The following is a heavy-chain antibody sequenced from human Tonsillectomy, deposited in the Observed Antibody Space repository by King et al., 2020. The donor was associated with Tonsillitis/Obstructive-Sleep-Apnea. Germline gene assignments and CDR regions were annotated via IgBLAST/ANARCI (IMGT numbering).Heavy chain of an antibody. CDR2: FDPEDGET. CDR1: GYTLTELS. Sequence: QLVQSGAEVKKPGASVKVSCKVSGYTLTELSMHWVRQAPGKGLEWVGGFDPEDGETIYAQKFQGRVTLTEETSTDTAYMELSSLRSEDTAVYYCATDLTGGAISPRYFDLWGRGTLVTVSS. CDR3: ATDLTGGAISPRYFDL. J-gene: IGHJ2*01. D-gene: IGHD2-8*02. V-gene: IGHV1-24*01.